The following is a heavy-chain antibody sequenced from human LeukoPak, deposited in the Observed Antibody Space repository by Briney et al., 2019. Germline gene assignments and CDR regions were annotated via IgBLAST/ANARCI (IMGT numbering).Heavy chain of an antibody. CDR2: INHSGST. D-gene: IGHD6-19*01. V-gene: IGHV4-34*01. J-gene: IGHJ5*02. CDR3: ARHFAAVAGGSNWFDP. Sequence: KPSETLSLTCAVYGGSFSGYYWSWIRQPPGKGLEWIGEINHSGSTNYNPSLKSRVTISVDTSKNQFSLKLSSVTAADTAVYYCARHFAAVAGGSNWFDPWGQGTLVTVSS. CDR1: GGSFSGYY.